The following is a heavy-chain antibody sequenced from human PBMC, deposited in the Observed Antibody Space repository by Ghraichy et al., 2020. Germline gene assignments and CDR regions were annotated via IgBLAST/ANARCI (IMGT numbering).Heavy chain of an antibody. J-gene: IGHJ4*02. CDR3: ERDPGSGYDIDY. V-gene: IGHV1-18*04. CDR2: ISAYNGNT. Sequence: ASVKVSCKASGYTFTSYGISWVRQAPGQGLECIGWISAYNGNTNYAQKLQGRVTMTTDTSTSTAYMELRSLRSDDTAVYYCERDPGSGYDIDYWGQGTLVTVSS. CDR1: GYTFTSYG. D-gene: IGHD5-12*01.